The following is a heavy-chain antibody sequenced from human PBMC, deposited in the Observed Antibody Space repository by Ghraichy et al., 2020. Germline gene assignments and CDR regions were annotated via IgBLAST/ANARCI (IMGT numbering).Heavy chain of an antibody. D-gene: IGHD2-15*01. CDR3: ARFTRSDEGGSLDY. Sequence: GGSLRLSCAASGFTFSGNGMHWVRQAPGKELEWVALVGHDGRIKNYIGSVKGRFTISRDNSKNTLYLQMNTMRVEDTAVYYCARFTRSDEGGSLDYWGQGTLVTVSS. CDR1: GFTFSGNG. V-gene: IGHV3-33*01. J-gene: IGHJ4*02. CDR2: VGHDGRIK.